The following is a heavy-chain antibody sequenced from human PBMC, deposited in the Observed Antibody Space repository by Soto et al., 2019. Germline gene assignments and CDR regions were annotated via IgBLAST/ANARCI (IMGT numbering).Heavy chain of an antibody. CDR3: ARWPQPRYTADPYAVDV. V-gene: IGHV1-69*11. CDR2: IVPSLDTT. Sequence: GPSVKVSCKASGGTFSSSGFSWVRQAPGQGLEWMGMIVPSLDTTNYAQKFQARVTITADEVTSTAYMELRSLRSEDTAVYYCARWPQPRYTADPYAVDVWGQGTRVTVSS. CDR1: GGTFSSSG. D-gene: IGHD3-16*02. J-gene: IGHJ6*02.